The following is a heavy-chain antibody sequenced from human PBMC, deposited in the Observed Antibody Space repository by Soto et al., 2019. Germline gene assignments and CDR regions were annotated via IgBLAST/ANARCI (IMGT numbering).Heavy chain of an antibody. Sequence: QVQLQESGPGLVKPSQTLFLTCTVSGGSISSGGYYWSWIRQHPGKGLEWIGYIYYSGSTYYNPSLKSRVTISVDTSKNQFSLKLSSVTAADTAVYYCARDELNYYDSRGFDPWGQGTLVTVSS. V-gene: IGHV4-31*03. J-gene: IGHJ5*02. CDR3: ARDELNYYDSRGFDP. CDR2: IYYSGST. CDR1: GGSISSGGYY. D-gene: IGHD3-22*01.